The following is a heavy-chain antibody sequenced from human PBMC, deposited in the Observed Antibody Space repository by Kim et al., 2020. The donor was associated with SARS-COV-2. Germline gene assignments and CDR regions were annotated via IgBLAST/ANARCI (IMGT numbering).Heavy chain of an antibody. Sequence: SETLSLTCAVYGGSFSGYYWSWIRQPPGKGLEWIGEINHSGSTNYNPSLKSRVTISVDTSKNQFSLKLSSVTAADTAVYYCARYSYGPKRRNYYYYYMDVWGKGTTVTVSS. J-gene: IGHJ6*03. CDR3: ARYSYGPKRRNYYYYYMDV. D-gene: IGHD5-18*01. CDR1: GGSFSGYY. CDR2: INHSGST. V-gene: IGHV4-34*01.